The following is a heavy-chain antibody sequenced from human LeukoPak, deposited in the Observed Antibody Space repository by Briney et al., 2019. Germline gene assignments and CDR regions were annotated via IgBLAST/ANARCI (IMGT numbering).Heavy chain of an antibody. CDR3: TRGKGAGYGADEAFDM. Sequence: SETLSLTCTISVDSITSWYWSWIRQPAGKGLEWIGRIYSSGTTNYNPSLKSRVIMSLDTSENQLSLNLISVTAADTAIYYCTRGKGAGYGADEAFDMWGPGAMVTDSS. CDR2: IYSSGTT. V-gene: IGHV4-4*07. CDR1: VDSITSWY. D-gene: IGHD1-26*01. J-gene: IGHJ3*02.